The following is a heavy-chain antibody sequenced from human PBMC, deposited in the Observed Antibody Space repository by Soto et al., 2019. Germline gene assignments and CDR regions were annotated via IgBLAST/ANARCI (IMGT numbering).Heavy chain of an antibody. Sequence: GGSLRLSCAASGFSFSSFAMHWVRQAPGKGLEWVAVISHDRSNKYYADSVKGRFTISRDNSKNTLDLQMNGLRPEDTSVYYCARGPSLYSSCFDSWGQGTLVTSPQ. V-gene: IGHV3-30-3*01. J-gene: IGHJ4*02. CDR2: ISHDRSNK. CDR1: GFSFSSFA. CDR3: ARGPSLYSSCFDS. D-gene: IGHD5-18*01.